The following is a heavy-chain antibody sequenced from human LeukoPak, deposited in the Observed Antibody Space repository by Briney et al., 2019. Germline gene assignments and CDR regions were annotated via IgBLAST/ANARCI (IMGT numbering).Heavy chain of an antibody. CDR1: GYSFTSYG. J-gene: IGHJ4*02. CDR3: ARFRYSSGWYDY. CDR2: ISAYNGNT. V-gene: IGHV1-18*01. D-gene: IGHD6-19*01. Sequence: GESLKISCKGSGYSFTSYGISWVRQAPGQGLEWMGWISAYNGNTNYAQKLQGRVTMTTDTSTSTAYMELRSLRSDDTAVYYCARFRYSSGWYDYWGQGTLVTVSS.